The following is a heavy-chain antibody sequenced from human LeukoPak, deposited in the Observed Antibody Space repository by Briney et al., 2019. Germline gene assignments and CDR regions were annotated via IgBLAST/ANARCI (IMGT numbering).Heavy chain of an antibody. Sequence: SETLSLTCTVSGGSISSSSYYWGWIRQPPGKGLEWIGSIYYSGSTYYNPSLKSRVTISVDTSKNQFSLKLSSVTAADTAVYYCARVTTHYDYVWGSYRYTTDLYYFDYWGQGTLVTVSS. CDR2: IYYSGST. V-gene: IGHV4-39*07. CDR1: GGSISSSSYY. J-gene: IGHJ4*02. CDR3: ARVTTHYDYVWGSYRYTTDLYYFDY. D-gene: IGHD3-16*02.